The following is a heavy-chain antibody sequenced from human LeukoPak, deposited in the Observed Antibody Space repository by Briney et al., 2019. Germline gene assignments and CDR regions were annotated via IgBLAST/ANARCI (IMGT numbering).Heavy chain of an antibody. V-gene: IGHV4-30-2*01. Sequence: SQTLSLTCAVSGGSISSGGYSWSWIRQPPGKGLEWIGYIYHSGSTYYNPSLKSRVTISVDRSKNQFSLKLSSVTAADTAVYYCATTRVGSTPYWGQGTLVTVSS. D-gene: IGHD1-26*01. CDR3: ATTRVGSTPY. CDR2: IYHSGST. J-gene: IGHJ4*02. CDR1: GGSISSGGYS.